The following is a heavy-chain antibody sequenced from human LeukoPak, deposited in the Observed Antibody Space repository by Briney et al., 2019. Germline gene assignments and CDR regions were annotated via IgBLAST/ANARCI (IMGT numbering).Heavy chain of an antibody. CDR1: GFTFSSYA. Sequence: PGGSLRLSCAASGFTFSSYAMSWVRQAPGKGLEWVSAISGSGGSTYYADSVKGRFTISRDNSKNTLYLQMNSLRAEDTAVYYCAKDSTYYDSSGYYLGWGQGTLVTVSS. D-gene: IGHD3-22*01. CDR2: ISGSGGST. V-gene: IGHV3-23*01. CDR3: AKDSTYYDSSGYYLG. J-gene: IGHJ4*02.